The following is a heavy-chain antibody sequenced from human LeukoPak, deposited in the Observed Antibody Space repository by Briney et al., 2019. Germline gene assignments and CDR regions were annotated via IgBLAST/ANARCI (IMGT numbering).Heavy chain of an antibody. V-gene: IGHV3-15*01. CDR1: GFTFNTAY. Sequence: PGGSLRLSCAASGFTFNTAYMSWLRQPPGKGLEWVGRLKSRSHGGTADYAAPVKGRFTISRDDSKNTLYLQMNSLKIQDTGVYYCATARNWFDPLGQGTLVTVS. CDR2: LKSRSHGGTA. CDR3: ATARNWFDP. J-gene: IGHJ5*02.